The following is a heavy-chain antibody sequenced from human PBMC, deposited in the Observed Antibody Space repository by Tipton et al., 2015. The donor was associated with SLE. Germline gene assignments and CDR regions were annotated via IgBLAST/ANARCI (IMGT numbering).Heavy chain of an antibody. V-gene: IGHV4-4*07. Sequence: TLSLTCTVSGGSISSYYWSWIRQPAGKGLEWIGRIYTSGSTNYNPSLKSRATMSVDTSKNQFSLKLSSVTAADTAVYYCARKDFDSSGYYFDYWGQGTLVTVSS. J-gene: IGHJ4*02. D-gene: IGHD3-22*01. CDR3: ARKDFDSSGYYFDY. CDR2: IYTSGST. CDR1: GGSISSYY.